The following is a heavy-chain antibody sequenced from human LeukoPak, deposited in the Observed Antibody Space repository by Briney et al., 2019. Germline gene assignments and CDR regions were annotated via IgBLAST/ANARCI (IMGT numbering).Heavy chain of an antibody. CDR3: ARDKGTSYLSSFDY. V-gene: IGHV3-66*01. CDR2: LYSGGTT. D-gene: IGHD6-6*01. J-gene: IGHJ4*02. CDR1: GFTVSSYY. Sequence: GGSLRLSCAASGFTVSSYYMNWVRQAPGKGLEWVSVLYSGGTTYYADSVKGRFTISRDNSKNTLHLQMNSLRAADTAVYYCARDKGTSYLSSFDYWGQGTLVTVSS.